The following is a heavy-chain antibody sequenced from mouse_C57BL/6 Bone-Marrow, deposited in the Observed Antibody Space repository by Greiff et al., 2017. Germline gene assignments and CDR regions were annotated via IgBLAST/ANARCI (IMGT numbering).Heavy chain of an antibody. CDR1: GYTFTSYW. CDR2: IYPFDSYT. D-gene: IGHD1-1*01. J-gene: IGHJ1*03. CDR3: ANHYGSCYWDYGG. V-gene: IGHV1-59*01. Sequence: VQLQQPGAGLVRPGTSLKFSCTASGYTFTSYWMPWVQQRPGQGLEWMGVIYPFDSYTNYNQKFKGKATLTIDTSSSTAYMQLSSLTSEDSAVYYCANHYGSCYWDYGGWGTGTTVS.